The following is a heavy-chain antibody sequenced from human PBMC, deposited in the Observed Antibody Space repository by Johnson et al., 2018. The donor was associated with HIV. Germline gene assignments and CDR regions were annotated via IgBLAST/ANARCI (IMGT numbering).Heavy chain of an antibody. D-gene: IGHD4-17*01. CDR3: ARVIRLGAVRLRHAFDI. CDR1: GFTFSSYD. V-gene: IGHV3-30-3*01. CDR2: ISYAGSNK. Sequence: VQLVESGGGLVQPGGSLRLSCAASGFTFSSYDMHWVRQATGKGLERVVVISYAGSNKSYADSVKGRFTISRDNSKNTLHLQMNSLRAEDTAVYYCARVIRLGAVRLRHAFDIWGQGTMVTVSS. J-gene: IGHJ3*02.